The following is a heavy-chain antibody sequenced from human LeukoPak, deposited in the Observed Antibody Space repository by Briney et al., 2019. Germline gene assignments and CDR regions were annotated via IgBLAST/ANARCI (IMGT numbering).Heavy chain of an antibody. CDR1: GGSISSYY. Sequence: SETLSLTCTVSGGSISSYYWSWIRQPPGKGLEWIGYIYYSGSTNYNPSLKSRVTISVDTSKNQFSLKLSSVTAADTAVYYCARYYYDSSGYYRGKEDDAFDIWGQGTMVTVSS. V-gene: IGHV4-59*01. D-gene: IGHD3-22*01. J-gene: IGHJ3*02. CDR2: IYYSGST. CDR3: ARYYYDSSGYYRGKEDDAFDI.